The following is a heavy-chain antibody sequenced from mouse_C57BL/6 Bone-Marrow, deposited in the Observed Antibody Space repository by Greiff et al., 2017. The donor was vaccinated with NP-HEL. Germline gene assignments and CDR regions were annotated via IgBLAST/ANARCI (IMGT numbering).Heavy chain of an antibody. CDR3: ARRPTGLFDG. CDR2: INRDGGST. J-gene: IGHJ2*01. D-gene: IGHD2-10*01. CDR1: EYAFPSHY. Sequence: EVKLVEPGGGLVQPGESLKLSCESNEYAFPSHYMSWVRKTPEQRLELVAAINRDGGSTNYPDTMERRFIISRDNTKKTLYLQMSSLRSEDTALYYCARRPTGLFDGWGEGTTLTVSS. V-gene: IGHV5-2*03.